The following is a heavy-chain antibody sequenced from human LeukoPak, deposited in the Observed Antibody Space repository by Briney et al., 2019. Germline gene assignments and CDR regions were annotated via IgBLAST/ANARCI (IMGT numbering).Heavy chain of an antibody. D-gene: IGHD1-26*01. V-gene: IGHV3-23*01. Sequence: PGGSLRLSCAASGFIFHGYPMTWVRQAPGKGLEWVSTISGSGLSTYYADSVKGRFSISRDNSNQTLYLQMSSVRADDTAVYYCVRGQGVVGATTRGYFGYWGQGALVTVSS. CDR2: ISGSGLST. J-gene: IGHJ4*02. CDR3: VRGQGVVGATTRGYFGY. CDR1: GFIFHGYP.